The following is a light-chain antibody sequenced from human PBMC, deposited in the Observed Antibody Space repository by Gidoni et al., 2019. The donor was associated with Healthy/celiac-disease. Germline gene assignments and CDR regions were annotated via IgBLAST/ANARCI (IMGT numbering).Light chain of an antibody. V-gene: IGKV1-39*01. CDR2: ATS. CDR1: QSISTY. Sequence: DIQMTQSPSSLSASVGDRVTITCRASQSISTYLNWYQQKPGKAPKLLIYATSSLHSGVPSRFSGSGSGTVFTLTISSLQPEDFATYYCQQSYSTLTFGPGTKVHIK. J-gene: IGKJ3*01. CDR3: QQSYSTLT.